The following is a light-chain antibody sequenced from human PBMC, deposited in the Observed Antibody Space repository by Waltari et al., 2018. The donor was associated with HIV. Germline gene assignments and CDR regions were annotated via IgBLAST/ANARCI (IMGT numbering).Light chain of an antibody. Sequence: DIVMTQSPDFLAVSLGERATINCQSSQSVLFTSNNKNCLAWYQQKPGQPPKLLISWASTRESGVPDRFSGSGSGTDFTLTISSLQAEDVAVYYCQQYYSTLLTFGGGTKVEI. CDR2: WAS. CDR3: QQYYSTLLT. CDR1: QSVLFTSNNKNC. V-gene: IGKV4-1*01. J-gene: IGKJ4*01.